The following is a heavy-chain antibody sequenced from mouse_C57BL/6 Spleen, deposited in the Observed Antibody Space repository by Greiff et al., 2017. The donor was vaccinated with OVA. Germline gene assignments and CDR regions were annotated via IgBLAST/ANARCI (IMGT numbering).Heavy chain of an antibody. CDR3: VRDGSSGDWYFDV. CDR2: IRSKSSNYAT. D-gene: IGHD1-1*01. V-gene: IGHV10-3*01. J-gene: IGHJ1*03. Sequence: EVHLVESGGGLVQPKGSLKLSCAASGFTFNTYAMHWVRQAPGRGLEWVARIRSKSSNYATYYADSVKDRFTISRDDSQSMLYLQMNKLKSEDTAVDDGVRDGSSGDWYFDVWGTGTTVTVSA. CDR1: GFTFNTYA.